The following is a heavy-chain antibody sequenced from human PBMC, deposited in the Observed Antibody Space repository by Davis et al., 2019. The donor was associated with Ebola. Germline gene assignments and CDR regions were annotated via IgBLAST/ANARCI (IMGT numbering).Heavy chain of an antibody. CDR2: ISGSGDST. J-gene: IGHJ4*02. CDR1: GFTFSSYA. CDR3: AKDLVLGRFLEPLGVFDY. V-gene: IGHV3-23*01. D-gene: IGHD3-3*01. Sequence: GESLKISCAASGFTFSSYAMSWVRQAPGKGLEWVSAISGSGDSTYYADSVKGRFTISRDNSKNTLYLQMNSLRAEDTAVYYCAKDLVLGRFLEPLGVFDYWGQGTLVTVSS.